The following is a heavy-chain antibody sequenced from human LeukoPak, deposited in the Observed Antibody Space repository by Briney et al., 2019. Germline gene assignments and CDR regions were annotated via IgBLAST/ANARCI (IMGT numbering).Heavy chain of an antibody. CDR3: VRGVGVSRFNYLDP. CDR2: IWYDASNK. J-gene: IGHJ5*02. Sequence: GRSLRLSCAASGFTFSHYAMHWVRQAPGKGLEWVAVIWYDASNKYCADSVKGRFTISRDNSKNTLYLHMNSLRDDDTAVYYCVRGVGVSRFNYLDPWGQGTLVIVSS. V-gene: IGHV3-33*08. CDR1: GFTFSHYA. D-gene: IGHD1-7*01.